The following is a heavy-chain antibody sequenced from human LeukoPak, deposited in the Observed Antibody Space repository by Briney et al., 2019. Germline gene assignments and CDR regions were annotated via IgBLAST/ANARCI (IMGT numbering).Heavy chain of an antibody. D-gene: IGHD4-17*01. CDR2: IIPMFGTA. J-gene: IGHJ5*01. Sequence: SVKVSCKASGGTFSNYAISWVRQAPGQGLEWMGGIIPMFGTANYAQKFQGRVTITADESTGTAYMELSSLRSEDTAVYYCARDPNYGHYADSWGQGTLVTVSA. CDR3: ARDPNYGHYADS. V-gene: IGHV1-69*01. CDR1: GGTFSNYA.